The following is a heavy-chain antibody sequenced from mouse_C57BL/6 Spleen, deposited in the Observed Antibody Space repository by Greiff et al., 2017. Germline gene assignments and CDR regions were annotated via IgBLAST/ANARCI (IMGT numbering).Heavy chain of an antibody. Sequence: VKVVESGPELVKPGASVKISCKASGYAFSSSWMNWVKQRPGKGLEWIGRIYPGDGDTNYNGKFKGKATLTADKSSSTAYMQLSSLTSEDSAVYFCARYDENYWGQGTLVTVSA. CDR2: IYPGDGDT. D-gene: IGHD2-3*01. CDR3: ARYDENY. J-gene: IGHJ3*01. V-gene: IGHV1-82*01. CDR1: GYAFSSSW.